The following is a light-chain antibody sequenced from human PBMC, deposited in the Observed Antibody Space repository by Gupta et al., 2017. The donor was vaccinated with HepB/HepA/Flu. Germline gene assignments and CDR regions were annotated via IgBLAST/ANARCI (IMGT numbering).Light chain of an antibody. CDR1: RSNIGSNY. V-gene: IGLV1-47*01. Sequence: SVLTPPPSASGPPGQRFTISFSGSRSNIGSNYVSWYHPLPATPPKFLFYRNNPRPSGVPDRFSGSKYGTSASLASIGLRAEDEADYYCAAWDDSRSGVVFGGGTKLTVL. CDR3: AAWDDSRSGVV. J-gene: IGLJ2*01. CDR2: RNN.